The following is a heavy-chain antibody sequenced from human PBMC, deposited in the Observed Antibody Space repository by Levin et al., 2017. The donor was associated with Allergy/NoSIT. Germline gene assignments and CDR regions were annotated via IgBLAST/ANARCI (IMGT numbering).Heavy chain of an antibody. J-gene: IGHJ4*02. Sequence: PSETLSLTCAASGLSISSYWMHWFRQAPGEGPVWVSRIHSNGRSADYADSVKGRFTISRDNARNTLYLQMNSLRAEDTAMYYCVRDPMISGDYWGQGTLVTVSS. CDR1: GLSISSYW. D-gene: IGHD3-22*01. CDR3: VRDPMISGDY. CDR2: IHSNGRSA. V-gene: IGHV3-74*01.